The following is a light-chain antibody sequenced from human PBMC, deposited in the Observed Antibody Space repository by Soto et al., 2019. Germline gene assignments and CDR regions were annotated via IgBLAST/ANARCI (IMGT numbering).Light chain of an antibody. CDR1: QSVSSS. Sequence: EIVLTQSPATLSLSPGERATLSCRASQSVSSSLAWYQQKPGQAPRLLIYDASNRATGIPARFSGSGSGTDFTLTISRLEPYDFAVYYCQRGDTFGQGTRLEIK. V-gene: IGKV3-11*01. J-gene: IGKJ5*01. CDR3: QRGDT. CDR2: DAS.